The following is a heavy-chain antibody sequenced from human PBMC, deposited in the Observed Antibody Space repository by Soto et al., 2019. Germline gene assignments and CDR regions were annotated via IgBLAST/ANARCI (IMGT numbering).Heavy chain of an antibody. Sequence: ASVKVSCKASGFTFSDYGLSWVRQAPGQPLEGMGWISGDNINSKYSQKFQGRLTMTTDTSTATASMELRSLPSDDTAVYYCGREGQQLAQEKYYQFNGMDVWGQGTTVTVSS. CDR1: GFTFSDYG. V-gene: IGHV1-18*01. J-gene: IGHJ6*02. CDR2: ISGDNINS. D-gene: IGHD6-13*01. CDR3: GREGQQLAQEKYYQFNGMDV.